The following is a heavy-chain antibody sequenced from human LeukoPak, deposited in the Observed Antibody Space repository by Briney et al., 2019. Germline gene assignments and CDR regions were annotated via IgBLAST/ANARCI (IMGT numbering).Heavy chain of an antibody. Sequence: GSLRLSCAASGFTFSSNYMNWVRQAPEKGLEWVSVIYSSGTTYYADSVEGRFTISRDNSKNTLFLQMNSLRVEDTAVYYCASTVTHDKRYYFDYWGQGTLVTVSS. V-gene: IGHV3-53*01. CDR1: GFTFSSNY. D-gene: IGHD4-17*01. CDR3: ASTVTHDKRYYFDY. J-gene: IGHJ4*02. CDR2: IYSSGTT.